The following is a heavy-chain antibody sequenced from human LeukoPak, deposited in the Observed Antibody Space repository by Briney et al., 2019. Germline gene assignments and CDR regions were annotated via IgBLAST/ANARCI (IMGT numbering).Heavy chain of an antibody. Sequence: GASVKVSCKASGYTFTSYDINWVRQATGQGLERMGGFIPIFGTANYAQKFQGRVTFTTDESTSTAYMELTSLRSEDTAVYFCARDRSFPSPDAFDIWGQGTMVAVSS. V-gene: IGHV1-69*05. D-gene: IGHD2-15*01. J-gene: IGHJ3*02. CDR3: ARDRSFPSPDAFDI. CDR2: FIPIFGTA. CDR1: GYTFTSYD.